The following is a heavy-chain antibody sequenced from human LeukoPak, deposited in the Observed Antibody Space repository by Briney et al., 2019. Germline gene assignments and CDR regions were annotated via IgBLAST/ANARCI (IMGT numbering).Heavy chain of an antibody. CDR3: AKGFNQCDVYYGMDV. Sequence: GGPLRLSRAASGFTFSSYAMSWVRQAPGKGLEWVSAISGSGISTYYAASVKGRFTISRDNSKNTLYLQMNSLRAEDTAVYYCAKGFNQCDVYYGMDVWGQGTTVTVS. CDR1: GFTFSSYA. D-gene: IGHD1-14*01. J-gene: IGHJ6*02. CDR2: ISGSGIST. V-gene: IGHV3-23*01.